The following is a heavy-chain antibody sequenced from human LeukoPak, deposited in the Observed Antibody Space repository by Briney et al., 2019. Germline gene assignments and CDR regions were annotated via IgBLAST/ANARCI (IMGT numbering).Heavy chain of an antibody. V-gene: IGHV1-2*02. CDR3: ARNRGADYSAWFHP. CDR1: VYTFTDYY. CDR2: TDPNSGGT. Sequence: ASVKVSCKASVYTFTDYYVRWGRETLGQGVWWMWCTDPNSGGTKYAQKFQGRVTMTRDTSISTAYMELSMLRSDDTDVYHCARNRGADYSAWFHPWGQGPVVPVSS. D-gene: IGHD2-15*01. J-gene: IGHJ5*02.